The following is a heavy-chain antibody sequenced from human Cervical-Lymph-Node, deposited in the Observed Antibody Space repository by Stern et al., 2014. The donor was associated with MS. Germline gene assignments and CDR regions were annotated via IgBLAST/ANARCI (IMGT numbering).Heavy chain of an antibody. CDR1: GDTFSNYG. D-gene: IGHD6-19*01. J-gene: IGHJ4*02. Sequence: VQLVESGAEVKKPWASVTVPCKASGDTFSNYGINWGRQAPGQGLELVGWMSPDNGRTGFAQSFQGRVSMTRNTSITTAFLEIRGLMSEDTAIFYCARGGSSGYFFFDDWGQGTLVTVSS. CDR3: ARGGSSGYFFFDD. V-gene: IGHV1-8*01. CDR2: MSPDNGRT.